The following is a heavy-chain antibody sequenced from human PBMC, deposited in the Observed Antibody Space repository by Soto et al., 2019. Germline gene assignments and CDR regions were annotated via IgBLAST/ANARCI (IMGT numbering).Heavy chain of an antibody. V-gene: IGHV4-59*01. CDR3: ARGRYDFWSGDYYYYKDV. J-gene: IGHJ6*03. CDR2: IYYSGST. Sequence: SETLSLTCTVSGGSISSYYWSWIRQPPGKGLEWIGYIYYSGSTNYNPSLKSRVTISVDTSKNQFSLKLSSVTAADTAVYYCARGRYDFWSGDYYYYKDVWGKGTTVTVSS. D-gene: IGHD3-3*01. CDR1: GGSISSYY.